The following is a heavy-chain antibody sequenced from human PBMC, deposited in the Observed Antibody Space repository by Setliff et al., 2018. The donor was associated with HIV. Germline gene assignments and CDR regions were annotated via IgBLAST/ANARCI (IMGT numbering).Heavy chain of an antibody. CDR1: GGSISSGYYY. Sequence: TLSLTCSVSGGSISSGYYYWSWIRQHPGKGLEWIGYIYYSGSSYYNPSLKSRVTISVDTSRNQFSVKLSSVTAADTAVYYCARVLNPSDAFDIWGQGTMVTVS. CDR2: IYYSGSS. J-gene: IGHJ3*02. CDR3: ARVLNPSDAFDI. V-gene: IGHV4-31*03.